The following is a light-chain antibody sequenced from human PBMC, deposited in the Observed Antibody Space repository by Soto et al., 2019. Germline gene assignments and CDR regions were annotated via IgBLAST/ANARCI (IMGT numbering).Light chain of an antibody. CDR1: QSISTN. Sequence: EIVLTQSPATLSLSPGERATLSCRASQSISTNLAWYQQKPGQAPRLLIYDASNRATGIPARFSGSGSGTDFPLTITSLEPEDFAVYYCQQRSSWPHTFGQGTKVESK. J-gene: IGKJ2*01. CDR3: QQRSSWPHT. CDR2: DAS. V-gene: IGKV3-11*01.